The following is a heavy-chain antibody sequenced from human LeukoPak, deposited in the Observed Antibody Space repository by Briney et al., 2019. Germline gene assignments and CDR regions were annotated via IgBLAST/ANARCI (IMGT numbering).Heavy chain of an antibody. Sequence: GGSLRLSCAASGFTFDDYVMSWVRQAPGKGLEWVSGINWDGGSTGYADSVKGRFTISRDNAKNSLYLQMNSLRAEDTALYYCARASFIVVVPAATTFDYWGQGTLVTVSS. CDR3: ARASFIVVVPAATTFDY. V-gene: IGHV3-20*04. CDR2: INWDGGST. J-gene: IGHJ4*02. D-gene: IGHD2-2*01. CDR1: GFTFDDYV.